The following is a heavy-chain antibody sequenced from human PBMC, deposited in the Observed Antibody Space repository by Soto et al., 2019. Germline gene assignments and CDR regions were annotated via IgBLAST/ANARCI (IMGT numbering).Heavy chain of an antibody. V-gene: IGHV2-5*02. D-gene: IGHD3-16*01. CDR3: VLKGGGDRILAY. J-gene: IGHJ4*02. Sequence: QITLKESGPMLVKPTQPLTLTCAVSGFSRSNTTVGVGSIRQSPGKALDWLALIYCDDSKHYSPSLGSRRTLTKDTSQNQVVLTMTNVTPEDTPTHDCVLKGGGDRILAYWGQGTLVTVSS. CDR2: IYCDDSK. CDR1: GFSRSNTTVG.